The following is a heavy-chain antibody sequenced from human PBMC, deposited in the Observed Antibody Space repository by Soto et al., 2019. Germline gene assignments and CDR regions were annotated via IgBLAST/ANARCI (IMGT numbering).Heavy chain of an antibody. CDR3: ARGRVTVAPVHNWFAP. J-gene: IGHJ5*02. V-gene: IGHV1-69*13. CDR2: IIPIFGTA. D-gene: IGHD6-19*01. Sequence: ASVKVSCKASGGTFSSYAISCVRQAPGQGLEWMGGIIPIFGTANYAQKFQGRVTITADESTSTAYMELSSLRSEDTAVYYCARGRVTVAPVHNWFAPWVQGTLVTVSS. CDR1: GGTFSSYA.